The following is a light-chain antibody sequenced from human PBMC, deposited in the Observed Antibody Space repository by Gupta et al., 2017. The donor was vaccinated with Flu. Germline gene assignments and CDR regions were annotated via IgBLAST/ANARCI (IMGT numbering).Light chain of an antibody. CDR3: QQDYWPLT. CDR1: QSVSSD. Sequence: VMTQSPDTLSVDPGERATLSCRASQSVSSDLAWYQQKPGQAPRLLIYGASTRATDIPARFSGSGSGTEFTLTSTSLQSADFAVYCWQQDYWPLTFGGGTKVEI. CDR2: GAS. V-gene: IGKV3-15*01. J-gene: IGKJ4*01.